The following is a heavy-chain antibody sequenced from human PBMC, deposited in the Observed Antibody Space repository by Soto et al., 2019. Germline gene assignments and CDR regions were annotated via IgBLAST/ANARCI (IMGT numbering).Heavy chain of an antibody. V-gene: IGHV3-30*18. CDR3: AKIYGFFPGGYYGMDV. D-gene: IGHD2-8*02. J-gene: IGHJ6*02. Sequence: GGSLRLSCAASGFTFSSYGMHWVRQAPGKGLEWVSDISYDGSNKYYADSVKGRFTISRDNSKNTLYLQMNSLRAEDTAVYYCAKIYGFFPGGYYGMDVWGQGTTVTVSS. CDR2: ISYDGSNK. CDR1: GFTFSSYG.